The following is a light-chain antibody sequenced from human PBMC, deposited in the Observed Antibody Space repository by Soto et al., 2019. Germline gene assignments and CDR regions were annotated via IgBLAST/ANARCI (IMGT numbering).Light chain of an antibody. J-gene: IGLJ2*01. CDR2: DVY. V-gene: IGLV2-14*01. Sequence: QSALTQPASVSGSPGQSITISCTGTSSDVGGYDYVSWFQQYPGKAPSLMLYDVYRRPSGVSYRFSGSKSGNTASLTISGLQAEDEADYSCSSYTTTSTVVFGGGTKLTVL. CDR3: SSYTTTSTVV. CDR1: SSDVGGYDY.